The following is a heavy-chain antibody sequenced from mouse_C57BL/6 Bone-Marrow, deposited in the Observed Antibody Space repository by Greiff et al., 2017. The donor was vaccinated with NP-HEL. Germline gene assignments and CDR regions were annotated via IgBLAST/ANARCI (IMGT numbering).Heavy chain of an antibody. CDR3: ARFQRVLPLVDY. CDR1: GYTFTSYW. V-gene: IGHV1-50*01. J-gene: IGHJ4*01. D-gene: IGHD5-5*01. Sequence: QVQLQQPGAELVKPGASVKLSCKASGYTFTSYWMQWVKQRPGQGLEWIGEIDPSDSYTNYNQKFKGKATLTVDTSSSTAYMQLSSLTSEDSAVYYCARFQRVLPLVDYWGQGTSVTVSS. CDR2: IDPSDSYT.